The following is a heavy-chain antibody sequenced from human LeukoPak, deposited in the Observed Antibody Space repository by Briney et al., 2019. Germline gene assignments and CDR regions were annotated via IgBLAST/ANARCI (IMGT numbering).Heavy chain of an antibody. CDR1: GYTFTSYG. CDR3: ARDSTVDTAMVPYFDY. J-gene: IGHJ4*02. D-gene: IGHD5-18*01. CDR2: ISAYNGNT. Sequence: GASVKVSCKASGYTFTSYGISWVRQAPGQGLEWMGWISAYNGNTNYAQKLQGRVTMTTDTSTSTAYMELRSLRSDDTAVYYCARDSTVDTAMVPYFDYWGQGTLVTVSS. V-gene: IGHV1-18*01.